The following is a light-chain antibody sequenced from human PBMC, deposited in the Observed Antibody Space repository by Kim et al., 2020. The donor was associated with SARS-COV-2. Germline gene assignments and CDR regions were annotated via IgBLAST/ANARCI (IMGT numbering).Light chain of an antibody. Sequence: ELTQPPSSSGTPGQRVTISCSGSSSNIGSNTVNWYQQLPGTAPKLLIYSNNQRPSGVPDRFSGSKSGTSASLAISGLQSEDEADYYCAAWDDSLNGWVFGGGTQLTVL. V-gene: IGLV1-44*01. CDR3: AAWDDSLNGWV. J-gene: IGLJ3*02. CDR1: SSNIGSNT. CDR2: SNN.